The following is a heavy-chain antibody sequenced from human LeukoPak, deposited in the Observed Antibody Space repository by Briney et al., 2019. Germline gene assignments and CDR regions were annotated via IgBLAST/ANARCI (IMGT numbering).Heavy chain of an antibody. J-gene: IGHJ4*02. Sequence: AASVKVSCKASGYTFTGYYMHWVRQAPGQGLEWMGWISAYNGNTNYAQKLQGRVTMTTDTSTSTAYMELRSLGSDDTAVYYCARARLTTVVTPLDYWGQGTLVTVSS. D-gene: IGHD4-23*01. CDR2: ISAYNGNT. V-gene: IGHV1-18*04. CDR3: ARARLTTVVTPLDY. CDR1: GYTFTGYY.